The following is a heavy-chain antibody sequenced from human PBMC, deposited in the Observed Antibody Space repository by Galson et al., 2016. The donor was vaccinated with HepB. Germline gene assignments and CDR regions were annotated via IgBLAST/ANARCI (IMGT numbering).Heavy chain of an antibody. CDR1: GGSISSYF. CDR2: IYKSGST. CDR3: ARGVTGTPYLDF. Sequence: ETLSLTCTISGGSISSYFWSWIRQTPGKGLEWIGCIYKSGSTNYSPSLNSRVTLSVDTSKNQFSLKLGSVTAADTAVYYCARGVTGTPYLDFWGQGALVTVSS. J-gene: IGHJ4*02. V-gene: IGHV4-59*01. D-gene: IGHD2-21*02.